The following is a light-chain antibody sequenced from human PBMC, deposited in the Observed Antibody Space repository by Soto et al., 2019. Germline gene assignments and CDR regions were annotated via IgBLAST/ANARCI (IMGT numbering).Light chain of an antibody. CDR1: QSIRNY. Sequence: DIQMTQSPSSLSASVGDRVTISCRASQSIRNYVSWYQQKPGTAPKLLIRAASTLQSGVPSRFSGSGAGTDVILTISSLQIEDFATYFCQQTDSTPQTFGQGTNVEI. CDR3: QQTDSTPQT. V-gene: IGKV1-39*01. CDR2: AAS. J-gene: IGKJ1*01.